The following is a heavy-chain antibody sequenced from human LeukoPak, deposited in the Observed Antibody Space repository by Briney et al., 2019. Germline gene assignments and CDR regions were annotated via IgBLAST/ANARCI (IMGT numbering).Heavy chain of an antibody. V-gene: IGHV4-59*08. J-gene: IGHJ1*01. CDR1: GGSISSYY. Sequence: SETLSLTCTVSGGSISSYYWSWVRQPPGKGLEWIGYIYYSGSTNYNPTLKSRVTISVDTSKNQFSLKLSSVTAADTAVYYCASQPGYYDSSGYNPAEYFQHWGQGTLVTVSS. CDR2: IYYSGST. CDR3: ASQPGYYDSSGYNPAEYFQH. D-gene: IGHD3-22*01.